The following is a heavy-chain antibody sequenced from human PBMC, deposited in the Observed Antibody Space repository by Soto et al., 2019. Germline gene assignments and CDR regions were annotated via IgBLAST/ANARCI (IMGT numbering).Heavy chain of an antibody. Sequence: SETLSLTCTVSGGSISSSSYYWGWIRQPPGKGLEWIGSIYYSGSTYYNPSLKSRVTISVDTSKNQFSLKLSSVTAADTAVYYCARHHYSMVRGANWFDPWGQGTLVTVSS. D-gene: IGHD3-10*01. CDR2: IYYSGST. J-gene: IGHJ5*02. CDR3: ARHHYSMVRGANWFDP. V-gene: IGHV4-39*01. CDR1: GGSISSSSYY.